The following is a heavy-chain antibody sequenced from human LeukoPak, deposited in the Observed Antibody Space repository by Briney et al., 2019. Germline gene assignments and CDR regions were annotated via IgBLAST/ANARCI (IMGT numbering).Heavy chain of an antibody. V-gene: IGHV3-33*06. CDR3: AKGHYYDSSGYYFLGDY. CDR2: IWYDGSNK. D-gene: IGHD3-22*01. CDR1: GFTFSTYG. J-gene: IGHJ4*02. Sequence: HPGRSLRLSCAASGFTFSTYGMYWVRQAPGKGLDWVAVIWYDGSNKYYADSVKGRFTISRDNSKNTLYLQMNSLRAEDTAVYYCAKGHYYDSSGYYFLGDYWGQGTLVTVSS.